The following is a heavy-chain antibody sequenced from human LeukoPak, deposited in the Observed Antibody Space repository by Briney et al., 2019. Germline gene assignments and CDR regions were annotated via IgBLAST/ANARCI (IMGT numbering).Heavy chain of an antibody. CDR3: AREYCSSTSCQKAYRNWFDP. J-gene: IGHJ5*02. CDR2: IYPGESDT. Sequence: GESLKISCKGSGYSFTSYWIGWVRQMPGKGLEWMGIIYPGESDTRYSPSFQGQVTISADKSISTAYLQWSSLKASDTALYYCAREYCSSTSCQKAYRNWFDPWGQGTLVTVSS. D-gene: IGHD2-2*01. V-gene: IGHV5-51*03. CDR1: GYSFTSYW.